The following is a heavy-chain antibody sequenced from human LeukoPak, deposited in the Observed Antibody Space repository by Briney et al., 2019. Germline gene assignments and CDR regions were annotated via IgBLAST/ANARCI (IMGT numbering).Heavy chain of an antibody. J-gene: IGHJ4*02. V-gene: IGHV3-23*01. Sequence: GSLRLSCAASGFTFSSYAMSWVRQAPGKGLEWVSTIGGSGGSTYYADSVKGRFTISRDNSRNTLYLQMNSLRAEDTAVYYCARRDYYDFDYWGQGTLVTVSS. CDR2: IGGSGGST. D-gene: IGHD3-10*01. CDR1: GFTFSSYA. CDR3: ARRDYYDFDY.